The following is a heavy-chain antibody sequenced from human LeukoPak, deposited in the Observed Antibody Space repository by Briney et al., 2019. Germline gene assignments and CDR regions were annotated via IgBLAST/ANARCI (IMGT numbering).Heavy chain of an antibody. J-gene: IGHJ4*02. CDR1: GFTFSNYD. V-gene: IGHV3-23*01. CDR3: VRRAGSERYFDY. Sequence: GGSLRLSCAASGFTFSNYDMSWVRQAPGKGREWVSTVSHDYSTYYADSVKGRFTTPRDNSKNTLYLQMNSLTAEDTALYYCVRRAGSERYFDYWGQGTLVTVSS. CDR2: VSHDYST. D-gene: IGHD3-10*01.